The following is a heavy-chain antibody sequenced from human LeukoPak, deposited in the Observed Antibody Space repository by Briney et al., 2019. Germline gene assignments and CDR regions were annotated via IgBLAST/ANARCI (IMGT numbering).Heavy chain of an antibody. CDR3: ARSEHSSSSVWNYYYGMDV. J-gene: IGHJ6*02. Sequence: SVKVSCKASGGTFSSYTISWVRQAPGQGLEWMGRIIPILGIANYAQKFQGRVTITADKSTSTAYMELSSLRSEDTAVYYCARSEHSSSSVWNYYYGMDVWGQGTTVTVSS. CDR1: GGTFSSYT. CDR2: IIPILGIA. V-gene: IGHV1-69*02. D-gene: IGHD6-6*01.